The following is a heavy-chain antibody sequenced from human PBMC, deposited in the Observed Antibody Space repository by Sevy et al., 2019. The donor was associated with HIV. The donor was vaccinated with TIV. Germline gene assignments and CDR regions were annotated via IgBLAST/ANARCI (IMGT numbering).Heavy chain of an antibody. V-gene: IGHV3-21*01. D-gene: IGHD3-22*01. Sequence: GGSLRLSCAASRFTFSYYYMNWVRQAPGKGLEWVSYISSGSSYINYSDSVKGRFTISRDNAKNSLYLQMNSLRAEDTAVYYCARGRYYDTNPDYWGQGTLVTVSS. CDR2: ISSGSSYI. CDR3: ARGRYYDTNPDY. J-gene: IGHJ4*01. CDR1: RFTFSYYY.